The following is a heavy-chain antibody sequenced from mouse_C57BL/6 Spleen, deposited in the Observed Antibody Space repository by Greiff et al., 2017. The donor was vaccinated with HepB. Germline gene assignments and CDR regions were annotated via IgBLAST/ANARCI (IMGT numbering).Heavy chain of an antibody. V-gene: IGHV1-64*01. J-gene: IGHJ1*03. Sequence: QVQLKQPGAELVKPGASVKLSCKASGYTFTSYWMHWVKQRPGQGLEWIGMIHPNSGSTNYNEKFKSKATLTVDKSSSTAYMQLSSLTSEDSAVYYCARDDYPRRYWYFDVWGTGTTVTVSS. CDR1: GYTFTSYW. CDR3: ARDDYPRRYWYFDV. D-gene: IGHD2-4*01. CDR2: IHPNSGST.